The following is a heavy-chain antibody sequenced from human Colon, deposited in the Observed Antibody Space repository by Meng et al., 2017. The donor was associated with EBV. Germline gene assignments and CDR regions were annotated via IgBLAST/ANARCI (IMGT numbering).Heavy chain of an antibody. V-gene: IGHV1-3*01. J-gene: IGHJ4*02. D-gene: IGHD5-24*01. CDR3: ARGWSRDGYNTPDY. Sequence: QVQLVQSGAELKKPGASVNISCXASGNAFTAYAMHWVRQAPGQGLEWMGWINAGNGKTKYSQNFQGRVTIATDTSATTVYMDLSSLRSEDTALYYCARGWSRDGYNTPDYWGQGTLVTVSS. CDR2: INAGNGKT. CDR1: GNAFTAYA.